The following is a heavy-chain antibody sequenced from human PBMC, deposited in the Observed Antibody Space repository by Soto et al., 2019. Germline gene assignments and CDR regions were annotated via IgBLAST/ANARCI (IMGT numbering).Heavy chain of an antibody. Sequence: EVQLLESGGGLVQPGGSLRLSCAASGFTFSSYEMNWVRQAPGKGLEWVSYISSSGSTIYYADSVKGRFTISRDNAKNSLYLQMNSLRAEDTAVYYCASSRPRDAFDIWGQGTMVTVSS. V-gene: IGHV3-48*03. CDR3: ASSRPRDAFDI. CDR2: ISSSGSTI. CDR1: GFTFSSYE. J-gene: IGHJ3*02. D-gene: IGHD2-2*01.